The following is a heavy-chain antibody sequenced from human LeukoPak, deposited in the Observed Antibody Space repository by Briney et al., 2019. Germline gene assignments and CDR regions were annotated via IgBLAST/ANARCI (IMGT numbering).Heavy chain of an antibody. V-gene: IGHV4-34*01. CDR3: ARKGRQLWLSFDY. Sequence: PSETLSLTCAVYGGSFSGYYWSWIRQPPGKGLEWIGEINHSGSTNYNPSLKSRVTISVDTSKNQFSLKLSSVTAADTAVYYCARKGRQLWLSFDYWGREPWSPSPQ. CDR2: INHSGST. D-gene: IGHD5-18*01. J-gene: IGHJ4*02. CDR1: GGSFSGYY.